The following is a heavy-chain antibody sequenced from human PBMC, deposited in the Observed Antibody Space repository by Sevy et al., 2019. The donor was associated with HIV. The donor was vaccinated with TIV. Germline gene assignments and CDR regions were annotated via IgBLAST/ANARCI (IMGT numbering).Heavy chain of an antibody. CDR1: GFTFSDYY. CDR2: ISSSSSYT. Sequence: GGSLRLSCAASGFTFSDYYMSWIRQAPGKGLEWVSYISSSSSYTNYADSVKGRFTISRDNAKNSLYLQMNGLRAEDTAVYYCARRNYDYGEYYFDYWGQGTLVTVSS. V-gene: IGHV3-11*06. J-gene: IGHJ4*02. D-gene: IGHD3-16*01. CDR3: ARRNYDYGEYYFDY.